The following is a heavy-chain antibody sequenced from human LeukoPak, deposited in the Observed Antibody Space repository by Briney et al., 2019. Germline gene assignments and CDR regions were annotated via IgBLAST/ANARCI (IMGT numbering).Heavy chain of an antibody. J-gene: IGHJ4*02. CDR2: INSDGSGT. V-gene: IGHV3-74*01. CDR1: GFTFSSYW. CDR3: ARNNRWELQEEFDY. D-gene: IGHD1-26*01. Sequence: GGSLRLSCAASGFTFSSYWMHWVRQAPGKGLVWVSRINSDGSGTSYADSVKGRFTISRDNAKNTLYLQMNSLRAEDTAVYYCARNNRWELQEEFDYWGQGTLVTVSS.